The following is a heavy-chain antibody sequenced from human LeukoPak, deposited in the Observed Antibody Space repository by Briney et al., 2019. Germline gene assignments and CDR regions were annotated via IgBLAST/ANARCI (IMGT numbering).Heavy chain of an antibody. CDR3: VRGRLLRSTKYFDY. CDR2: IDAGATST. Sequence: GGSLRLSCAASGFPVNKYEMHWVRQAPGKGLEWVSYIDAGATSTNYADSVWGRFTLSRDNTQNSVHLQMNSLRDEDTAVYYCVRGRLLRSTKYFDYWGQGALVTVSS. V-gene: IGHV3-48*03. J-gene: IGHJ4*02. CDR1: GFPVNKYE. D-gene: IGHD2-21*02.